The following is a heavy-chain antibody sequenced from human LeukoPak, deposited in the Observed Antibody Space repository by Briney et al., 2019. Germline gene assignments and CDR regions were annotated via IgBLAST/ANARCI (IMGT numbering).Heavy chain of an antibody. J-gene: IGHJ6*03. D-gene: IGHD1-1*01. V-gene: IGHV4-4*02. CDR3: ARKQHLEPSYYYYYCMDV. Sequence: PSGTLSLTCAVSGGSLTNDDWWNWVRQPPGKGLEWIGEIYHSGSTNYNPSLKSRVTIALDKSKNQSSLRRTAVTAADTAIYYRARKQHLEPSYYYYYCMDVWGRGTTVTVSS. CDR2: IYHSGST. CDR1: GGSLTNDDW.